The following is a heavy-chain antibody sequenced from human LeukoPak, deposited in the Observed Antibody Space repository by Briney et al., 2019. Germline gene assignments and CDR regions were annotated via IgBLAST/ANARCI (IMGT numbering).Heavy chain of an antibody. CDR2: ISYSGST. D-gene: IGHD3-22*01. Sequence: SETLSLTCSVSGGSINNYYWSWIRQPPGKGPEWIGYISYSGSTNYNPSLKSRVTISVDTSKNQFSLKPSSVTAADTAVYYCARSSGSFYYYYYGMDVWGQGTTVTVSS. CDR3: ARSSGSFYYYYYGMDV. CDR1: GGSINNYY. J-gene: IGHJ6*02. V-gene: IGHV4-59*01.